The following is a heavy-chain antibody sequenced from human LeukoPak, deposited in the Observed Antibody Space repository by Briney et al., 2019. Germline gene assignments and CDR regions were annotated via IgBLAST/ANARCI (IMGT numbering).Heavy chain of an antibody. D-gene: IGHD6-19*01. CDR1: GGSISTYY. Sequence: SETLSLTCTVSGGSISTYYWSWVRQPPGKGLEWIGYIYYTGSTDYNPSLKSRVTISVDTSKSQFSLELSSVSAADTAVYYCATGGSGWFRFDYWGQGTLVTVSS. CDR3: ATGGSGWFRFDY. CDR2: IYYTGST. J-gene: IGHJ4*02. V-gene: IGHV4-59*01.